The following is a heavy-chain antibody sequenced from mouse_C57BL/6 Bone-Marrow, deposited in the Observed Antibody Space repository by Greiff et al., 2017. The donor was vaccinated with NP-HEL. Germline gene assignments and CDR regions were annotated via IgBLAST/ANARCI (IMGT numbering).Heavy chain of an antibody. D-gene: IGHD4-1*01. J-gene: IGHJ3*01. V-gene: IGHV1-19*01. Sequence: EVQLQQSGPVLVKPGASVKMSCKASGYTFTDYYMNWVKQSHGKSLEWIGVINPYNGGTSYNQKFKGKATLTVDKSSSTAYMALNSLTSEDSAVYYCAPNWGGFAYWGQGTLVTVSA. CDR3: APNWGGFAY. CDR1: GYTFTDYY. CDR2: INPYNGGT.